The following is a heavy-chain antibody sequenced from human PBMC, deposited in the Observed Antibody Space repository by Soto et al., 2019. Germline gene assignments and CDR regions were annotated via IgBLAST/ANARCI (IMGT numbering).Heavy chain of an antibody. J-gene: IGHJ6*03. CDR1: GFTFSSYS. CDR2: ISSSSSTI. CDR3: ARDIGILTPYYYYYMDV. D-gene: IGHD1-26*01. V-gene: IGHV3-48*01. Sequence: GGSLRLSCAASGFTFSSYSMNWVRRAPGKGLEWVSYISSSSSTIYYADSVKGRFTISRDNAKNSLYLQMNSLRAEDTAVYYCARDIGILTPYYYYYMDVWGKGTTVTVSS.